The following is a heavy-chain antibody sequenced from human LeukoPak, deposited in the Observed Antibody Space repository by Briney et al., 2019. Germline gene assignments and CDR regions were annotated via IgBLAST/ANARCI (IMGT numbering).Heavy chain of an antibody. CDR1: GGSISSYY. CDR3: ARVGKNCSGGSCYLNFVDY. V-gene: IGHV4-34*01. J-gene: IGHJ4*02. CDR2: INHSGST. Sequence: SETLSLTCTVSGGSISSYYWSWIRQPPGKGLEWIGEINHSGSTNYNPSLKSRVTISVDTSKNQFSLKLSSVTAADTAVYYCARVGKNCSGGSCYLNFVDYWGQGTLVTVSS. D-gene: IGHD2-15*01.